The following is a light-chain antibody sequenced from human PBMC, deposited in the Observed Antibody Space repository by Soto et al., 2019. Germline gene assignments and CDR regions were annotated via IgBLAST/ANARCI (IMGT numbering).Light chain of an antibody. J-gene: IGLJ2*01. CDR3: SSYTSSSTPVV. Sequence: QSVLTQPASVSGSPGQSITISCTGTSSDVGGYNYVSWYQQHPGKARKLMIYDVSNRPSGVSNRFSGSKSGNTASLTISGLQAEDEADYYCSSYTSSSTPVVFGGGTKVTVL. CDR1: SSDVGGYNY. V-gene: IGLV2-14*01. CDR2: DVS.